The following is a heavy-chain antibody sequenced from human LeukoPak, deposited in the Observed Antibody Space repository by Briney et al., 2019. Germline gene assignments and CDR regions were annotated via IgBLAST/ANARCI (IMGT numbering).Heavy chain of an antibody. CDR1: GYTFTSYG. V-gene: IGHV1-18*01. CDR3: ARVGYYYDSSGYYRGVDY. J-gene: IGHJ4*02. Sequence: ASVKVSCKASGYTFTSYGISWVRQAPGQGLEWMGWISAYNGNTNYAQKLQGRVTMTTDTSTSTAYMEPRSLRSDDTAVYYCARVGYYYDSSGYYRGVDYWGQGTLVTVSS. D-gene: IGHD3-22*01. CDR2: ISAYNGNT.